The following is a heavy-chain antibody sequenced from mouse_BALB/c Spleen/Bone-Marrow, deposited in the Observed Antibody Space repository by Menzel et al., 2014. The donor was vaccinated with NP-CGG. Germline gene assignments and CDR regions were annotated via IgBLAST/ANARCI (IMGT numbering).Heavy chain of an antibody. J-gene: IGHJ4*01. V-gene: IGHV14-3*02. CDR1: GFNIKDTY. Sequence: VQLKQSGAELVKPGASVKLSCTASGFNIKDTYMHWVKQRPEQGLEWIGRIDPANGNTKYDPKFQGKATITADTSSNTAYLQLSGLTSEDTAVYYCAKYGGLRYAMDYWGLGTSVTVSS. CDR3: AKYGGLRYAMDY. D-gene: IGHD2-4*01. CDR2: IDPANGNT.